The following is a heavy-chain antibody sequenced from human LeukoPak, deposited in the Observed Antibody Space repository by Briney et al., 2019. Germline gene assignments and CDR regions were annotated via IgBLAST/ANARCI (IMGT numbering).Heavy chain of an antibody. CDR3: ARDPVPLTVTRGGYFDY. CDR1: GFTFSSYA. V-gene: IGHV3-30-3*01. J-gene: IGHJ4*02. Sequence: GGSLRLSCAASGFTFSSYAMHWVRQAPGKGLEWVAVISYDGSNKYYADSVKGRFTISRDNSKNTLYLQMNSLRAEDTAVYYCARDPVPLTVTRGGYFDYWGQGTLVTVSS. CDR2: ISYDGSNK. D-gene: IGHD4-11*01.